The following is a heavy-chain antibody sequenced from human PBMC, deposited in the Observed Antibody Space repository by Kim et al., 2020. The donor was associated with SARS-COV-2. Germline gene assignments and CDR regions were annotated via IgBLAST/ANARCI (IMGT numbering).Heavy chain of an antibody. CDR2: ISSSSSYI. CDR1: GFTFSSYS. V-gene: IGHV3-21*01. D-gene: IGHD3-9*01. J-gene: IGHJ6*02. CDR3: ARVTLLYDILTGYYCRGCMDV. Sequence: GGSLRLSCAASGFTFSSYSMNWVRQAPGKGLEWVSSISSSSSYIYYADSVKGRFTISRDNAKNSLYLQMNSLRAEDTAVYYCARVTLLYDILTGYYCRGCMDVWGQGTTVTVSS.